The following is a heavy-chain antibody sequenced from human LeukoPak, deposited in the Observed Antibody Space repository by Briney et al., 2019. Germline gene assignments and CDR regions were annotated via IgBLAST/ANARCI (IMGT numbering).Heavy chain of an antibody. Sequence: GGSLRLSCAASGFTFSSYWMHWVRQAPGKGLVWVSRINSDGSSTSYADSVKGRFTISRDNAKNTLYLQMNSLRAEDTAVYYCARGVAAAGTVIDYWGQGTLVTVSS. J-gene: IGHJ4*02. CDR2: INSDGSST. CDR1: GFTFSSYW. D-gene: IGHD6-13*01. V-gene: IGHV3-74*01. CDR3: ARGVAAAGTVIDY.